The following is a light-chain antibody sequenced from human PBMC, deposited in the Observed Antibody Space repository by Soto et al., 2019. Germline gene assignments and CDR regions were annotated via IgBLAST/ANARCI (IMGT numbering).Light chain of an antibody. J-gene: IGKJ4*01. Sequence: DIQMTQSPSTLSASVGDRVTITCRASQSISSWLAWYQQKPGKAPKLLIYKAFSLESGVPSRFSGSGSGTEFTLTISSLRPDDFATYYCQQYNSNPLTFGGGTKVEIK. CDR3: QQYNSNPLT. V-gene: IGKV1-5*03. CDR1: QSISSW. CDR2: KAF.